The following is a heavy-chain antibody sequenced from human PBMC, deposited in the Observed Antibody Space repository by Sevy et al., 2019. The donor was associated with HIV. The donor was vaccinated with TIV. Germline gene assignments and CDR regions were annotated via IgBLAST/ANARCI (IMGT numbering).Heavy chain of an antibody. Sequence: ASVKVSCKASGYTFTSYGISWVRQAPGQGLEWMGWISAYNGNTNYAQKLQGRVTMTTDTSTSTAYMELRSLGSDDTAVYYCARLHYDSSGMRINYYYGMDVWGQGTTVTVSS. CDR3: ARLHYDSSGMRINYYYGMDV. CDR1: GYTFTSYG. V-gene: IGHV1-18*01. J-gene: IGHJ6*02. D-gene: IGHD3-22*01. CDR2: ISAYNGNT.